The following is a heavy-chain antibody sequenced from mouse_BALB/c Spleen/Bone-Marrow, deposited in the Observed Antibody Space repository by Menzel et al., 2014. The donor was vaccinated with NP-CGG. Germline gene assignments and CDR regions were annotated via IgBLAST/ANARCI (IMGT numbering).Heavy chain of an antibody. J-gene: IGHJ1*01. CDR1: GFTFTDYY. CDR2: IRNKANGYTT. D-gene: IGHD2-4*01. Sequence: EVKLVESGGGLGQPGGSLRLSCATSGFTFTDYYMSWVRQPPGKALEWLGFIRNKANGYTTEYSASVKGRFTISRDNSQSIRKLQMNTLRAEDSATYYCARDTVITRHWYFDFWGAGTTGTVSS. CDR3: ARDTVITRHWYFDF. V-gene: IGHV7-3*02.